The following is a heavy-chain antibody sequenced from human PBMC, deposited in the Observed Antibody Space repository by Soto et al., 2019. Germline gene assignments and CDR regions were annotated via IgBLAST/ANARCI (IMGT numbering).Heavy chain of an antibody. Sequence: PSETLSLTCTVSGGSISSYYWSWVRQPPGKGLEWIGYIYYSGSTNYNPSLKSRVTISVDTSKNQFSLKLSSVTAADTAVYYCARAAPFYPNGFDPWGQGTLVTVSS. CDR2: IYYSGST. CDR3: ARAAPFYPNGFDP. J-gene: IGHJ5*02. CDR1: GGSISSYY. V-gene: IGHV4-59*01.